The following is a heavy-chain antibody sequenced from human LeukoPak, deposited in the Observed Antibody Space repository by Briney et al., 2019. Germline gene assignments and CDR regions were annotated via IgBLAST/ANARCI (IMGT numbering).Heavy chain of an antibody. D-gene: IGHD3-22*01. Sequence: GSLRLSCAASGFTFSSYSMNWVRQPPGKGLEWIGSIYYSGCTYYNPSLKSRVTISVDTSKNQFSLKLSSVTAADTAVYYCARHGDLYYYDSSGYSYFDYWGQGTLVTVSS. J-gene: IGHJ4*02. V-gene: IGHV4-39*01. CDR2: IYYSGCT. CDR3: ARHGDLYYYDSSGYSYFDY. CDR1: GFTFSSYSMN.